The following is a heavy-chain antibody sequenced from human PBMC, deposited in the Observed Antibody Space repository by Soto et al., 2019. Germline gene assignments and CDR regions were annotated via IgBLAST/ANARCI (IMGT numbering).Heavy chain of an antibody. V-gene: IGHV4-61*01. D-gene: IGHD2-2*01. J-gene: IGHJ4*02. CDR1: CASVNRGSYY. CDR3: ARHRVLPAGYYFDY. CDR2: ILDSGTT. Sequence: SETLSLTCFVSCASVNRGSYYWTWIRQPPGKGLEWIGYILDSGTTDYNPSLKSRVTMSVDTSKNQFSLNLRSVTAADTAVYYCARHRVLPAGYYFDYWGQGVLVTVSS.